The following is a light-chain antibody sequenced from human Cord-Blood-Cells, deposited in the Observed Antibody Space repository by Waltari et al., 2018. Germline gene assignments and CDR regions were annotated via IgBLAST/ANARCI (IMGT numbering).Light chain of an antibody. CDR1: QSISSY. Sequence: DIQMTQSPSSLSASVGDRVTITCRASQSISSYLNWYQQKPGKAPKLLIYAASSLQGGVPSRFSGSGSGTDFTLTISSLQPEEFATYYCQQSYSTPRTFGQGTKLEIK. CDR3: QQSYSTPRT. J-gene: IGKJ2*01. V-gene: IGKV1-39*01. CDR2: AAS.